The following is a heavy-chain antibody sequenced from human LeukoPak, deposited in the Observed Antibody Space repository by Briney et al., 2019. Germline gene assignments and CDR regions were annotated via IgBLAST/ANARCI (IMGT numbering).Heavy chain of an antibody. CDR1: GYTLTELS. Sequence: GASVKVSCKVSGYTLTELSMHWVRQAPGKGLEWMGGFDPEDGETIYAQKFQGRVTMTEDTSTDTTYMELSSLRSEDTAVYYCATECRYDYVWGSYYYWGQGTLVTVSS. J-gene: IGHJ4*02. D-gene: IGHD3-16*01. V-gene: IGHV1-24*01. CDR2: FDPEDGET. CDR3: ATECRYDYVWGSYYY.